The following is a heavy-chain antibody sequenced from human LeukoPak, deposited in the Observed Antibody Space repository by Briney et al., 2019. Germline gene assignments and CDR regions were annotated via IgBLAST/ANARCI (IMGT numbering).Heavy chain of an antibody. V-gene: IGHV4-30-4*01. J-gene: IGHJ3*02. D-gene: IGHD2-2*01. Sequence: SETLSLTCTVSGDSITSANYFWSWIRQPPGADLEWIGYMPYNGGASYNPSLRGRATISLDTSKNEFSLRLSSVTAPDMAIYYCAREVNVPAGSDGFDIWGQGTMVTVSP. CDR1: GDSITSANYF. CDR2: MPYNGGA. CDR3: AREVNVPAGSDGFDI.